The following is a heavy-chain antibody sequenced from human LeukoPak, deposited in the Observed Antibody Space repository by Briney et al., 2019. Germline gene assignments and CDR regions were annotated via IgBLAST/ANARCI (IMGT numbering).Heavy chain of an antibody. D-gene: IGHD1-20*01. V-gene: IGHV3-33*01. CDR3: ARDRTPHHNWDDAVGLRF. CDR1: GFTFNIYG. Sequence: PGGSLRLSCAASGFTFNIYGMHWVRQAPGRGLEWVAVIWSDESNVHYADSVKDRFTISRDTSKNTLYLQMSSLRVEDTAVYYCARDRTPHHNWDDAVGLRFWGQGTLVTVSS. J-gene: IGHJ1*01. CDR2: IWSDESNV.